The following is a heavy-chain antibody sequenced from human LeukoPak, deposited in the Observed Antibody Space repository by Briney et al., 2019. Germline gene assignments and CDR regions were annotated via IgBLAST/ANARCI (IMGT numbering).Heavy chain of an antibody. Sequence: PSETLSLTCTVSGGSISSGDYYWRWIRQPPGKGLEGMGYIYYSGSTYYNPSLKSRVTISVDTSKNQFSLKLRSVTAADTAVYYCARAPYGDYVFDYWGQGTLVTVSS. V-gene: IGHV4-30-4*01. J-gene: IGHJ4*02. CDR3: ARAPYGDYVFDY. CDR1: GGSISSGDYY. D-gene: IGHD4-17*01. CDR2: IYYSGST.